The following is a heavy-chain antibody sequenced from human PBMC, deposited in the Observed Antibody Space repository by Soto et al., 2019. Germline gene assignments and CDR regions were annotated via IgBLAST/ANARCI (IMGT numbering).Heavy chain of an antibody. V-gene: IGHV1-69*13. CDR2: IIPIFGTA. J-gene: IGHJ4*02. D-gene: IGHD6-19*01. Sequence: GASVKVSCKASGGTFSSYAISWVRQAPGQGLEWMGGIIPIFGTANYAQKFQGRVTITADESTSTAYIELSSLRSEDTATYYCAKAGSSGWRNYFDHWGQGTPVTVSS. CDR3: AKAGSSGWRNYFDH. CDR1: GGTFSSYA.